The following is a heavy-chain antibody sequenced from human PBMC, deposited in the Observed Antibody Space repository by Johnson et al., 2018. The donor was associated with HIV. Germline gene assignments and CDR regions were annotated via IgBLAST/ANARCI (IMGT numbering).Heavy chain of an antibody. Sequence: QVQLVESGGGWVKPGGSLRLSCAASGFSFSDYYMSWIRQAPGKGLEWVSFITNSAETMYYADSVKARFTISRDNAKNSLHLQMNSLRAEDTAVYYCAKDLEEGQQWLIGAFDIWGQGTMVTVSS. D-gene: IGHD6-19*01. CDR1: GFSFSDYY. CDR2: ITNSAETM. J-gene: IGHJ3*02. V-gene: IGHV3-11*04. CDR3: AKDLEEGQQWLIGAFDI.